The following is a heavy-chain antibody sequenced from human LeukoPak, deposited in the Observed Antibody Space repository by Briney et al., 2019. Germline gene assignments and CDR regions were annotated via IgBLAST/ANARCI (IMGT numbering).Heavy chain of an antibody. CDR2: IYYSGST. Sequence: SSETLSLTCTVSGGSISSYYWSWIRQPPGKGLEWIGYIYYSGSTNYNPSLKSRVTISVDTSKNQFSLKLSSVTAADTAVYYCAGNSYGYFFFGYWGQGTLVTVSS. D-gene: IGHD5-18*01. J-gene: IGHJ4*02. CDR3: AGNSYGYFFFGY. V-gene: IGHV4-59*01. CDR1: GGSISSYY.